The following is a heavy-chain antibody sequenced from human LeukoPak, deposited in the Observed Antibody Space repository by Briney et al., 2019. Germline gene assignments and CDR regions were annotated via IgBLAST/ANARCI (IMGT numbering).Heavy chain of an antibody. J-gene: IGHJ5*02. Sequence: ASVKVSCKASGYTFTGYYMHWMRQAPGQGLEWMGWINPNSGVTNYAQKFQGRVTMTRDTSITTAYMELSRLGSDDTAVYYCARTKNLYPGWFDPWGQGTLVTVSS. V-gene: IGHV1-2*02. CDR1: GYTFTGYY. CDR2: INPNSGVT. D-gene: IGHD1-14*01. CDR3: ARTKNLYPGWFDP.